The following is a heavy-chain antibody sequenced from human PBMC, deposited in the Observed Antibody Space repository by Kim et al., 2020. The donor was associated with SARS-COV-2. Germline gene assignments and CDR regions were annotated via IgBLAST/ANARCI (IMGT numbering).Heavy chain of an antibody. J-gene: IGHJ4*02. CDR3: ARRRVGDGCDY. V-gene: IGHV4-39*01. D-gene: IGHD1-26*01. CDR1: GGSISSSSYY. Sequence: ETLSLTCTVSGGSISSSSYYWGWIRQPPGKGLEWIGSIYYSGSTYYNPSLKSRVTISVDTSKNQFSLKLSSVTAADTAVYYCARRRVGDGCDYWGQGTLVTVSS. CDR2: IYYSGST.